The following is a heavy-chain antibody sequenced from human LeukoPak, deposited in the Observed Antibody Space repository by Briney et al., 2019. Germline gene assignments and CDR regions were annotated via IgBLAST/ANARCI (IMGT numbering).Heavy chain of an antibody. CDR2: IYAGDSDT. J-gene: IGHJ4*02. V-gene: IGHV5-51*01. Sequence: GESLKISCKGSGYNFTNSWIAWVRQMPGKGLEWMGIIYAGDSDTTYSLSFQGQVTISADKSISTAYLQWSSLKASDTAMYYCARRPVGFGQYYFDYWGQGTLVT. D-gene: IGHD3/OR15-3a*01. CDR3: ARRPVGFGQYYFDY. CDR1: GYNFTNSW.